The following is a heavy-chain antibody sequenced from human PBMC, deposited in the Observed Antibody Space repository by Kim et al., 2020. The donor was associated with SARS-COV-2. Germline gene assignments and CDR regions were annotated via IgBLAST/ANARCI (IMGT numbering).Heavy chain of an antibody. CDR2: ISGSGGST. CDR1: GFTFSSYA. Sequence: GGSLRLSCAASGFTFSSYAMSWVRQAPGKGLEWVSAISGSGGSTYYADSVKGRFTISRDNSKNTLYLQMNSLRAEDTAVYYCAKFNDPAVRRWLQFKGTDYFDYWGQGTLVTVSS. J-gene: IGHJ4*02. CDR3: AKFNDPAVRRWLQFKGTDYFDY. V-gene: IGHV3-23*01. D-gene: IGHD5-12*01.